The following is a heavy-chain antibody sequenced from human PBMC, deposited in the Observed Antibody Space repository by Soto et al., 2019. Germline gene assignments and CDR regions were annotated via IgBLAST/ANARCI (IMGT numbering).Heavy chain of an antibody. D-gene: IGHD2-2*02. Sequence: SETLTLTCAVYGGSFSGYYWSWIRQPPGKGLEWIGEINHSGSTNYNPSLKSRVTISVDTSKNQFSLKLSSVTAADTAVYYCARRPVVPAAIPGPLIAVAEPMYYFDYWGQGTLVTVSS. CDR3: ARRPVVPAAIPGPLIAVAEPMYYFDY. CDR2: INHSGST. J-gene: IGHJ4*02. CDR1: GGSFSGYY. V-gene: IGHV4-34*01.